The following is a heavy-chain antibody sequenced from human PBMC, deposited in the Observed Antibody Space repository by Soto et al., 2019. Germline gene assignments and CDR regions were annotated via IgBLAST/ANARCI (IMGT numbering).Heavy chain of an antibody. V-gene: IGHV1-69*06. CDR2: IIPIFGTT. CDR3: ARDRTDSGYYTNWLDP. Sequence: SVKVSCKASGGTFGSDAITWVRQAPGQGLEWVGRIIPIFGTTNYAQNLRGRVAISADKSTLTSYMELHSLTSDDTALYYCARDRTDSGYYTNWLDPWGQGTQVTVSS. J-gene: IGHJ5*02. D-gene: IGHD3-22*01. CDR1: GGTFGSDA.